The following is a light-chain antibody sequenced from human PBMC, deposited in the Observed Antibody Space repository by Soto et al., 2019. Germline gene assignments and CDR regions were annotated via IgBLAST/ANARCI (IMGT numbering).Light chain of an antibody. V-gene: IGKV3-20*01. Sequence: EIVLTQSPGTLSLSPGERATLSCRASQSVSNNYLAWYQQKPGQAPRLLIYGASTRATGIPDRFSGTGSGTEFTLTINRLEPEDSAVYYCQYQGGSPRYTFGQGTKVDIK. J-gene: IGKJ2*01. CDR3: QYQGGSPRYT. CDR1: QSVSNNY. CDR2: GAS.